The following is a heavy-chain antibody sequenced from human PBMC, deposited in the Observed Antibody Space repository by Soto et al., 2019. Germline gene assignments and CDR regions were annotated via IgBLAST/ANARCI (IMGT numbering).Heavy chain of an antibody. V-gene: IGHV1-18*01. CDR3: ATQYYDFWSGYSADYYGMDV. J-gene: IGHJ6*02. CDR1: GYTITIYG. Sequence: GAPVKRDCKASGYTITIYGISWVRQDTGQGLEWMGWISAYNGNTNYAQKLQGRVTMTTDTSTSTAYMELRSLRSDDTAVYYCATQYYDFWSGYSADYYGMDVWGQGTTVTVSS. CDR2: ISAYNGNT. D-gene: IGHD3-3*01.